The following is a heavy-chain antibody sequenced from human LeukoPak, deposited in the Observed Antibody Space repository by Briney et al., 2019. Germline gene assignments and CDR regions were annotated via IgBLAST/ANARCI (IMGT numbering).Heavy chain of an antibody. Sequence: ASVKVSCKVSGYTLTELSMHWVRQAPGKGLEWMGGFDPEDGETIYAQKFQGRVTMTEDTSTDTAYMELSSLRSEDTAVYYCATALNDDYYDSSGYFDYWGQGTLVTVSS. CDR1: GYTLTELS. D-gene: IGHD3-22*01. J-gene: IGHJ4*02. CDR3: ATALNDDYYDSSGYFDY. CDR2: FDPEDGET. V-gene: IGHV1-24*01.